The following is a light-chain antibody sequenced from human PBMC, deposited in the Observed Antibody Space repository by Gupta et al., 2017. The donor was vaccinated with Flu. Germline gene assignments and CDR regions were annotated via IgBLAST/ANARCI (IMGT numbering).Light chain of an antibody. CDR1: QSVLYSANNKNY. Sequence: NCKSSQSVLYSANNKNYLAWYQQKPRQPPNLLIYWASTRESGVPDRFSGSGSGTDFTLTISSLQAEDVAVYYCQQYSGTPYTFGQGTKLEIK. V-gene: IGKV4-1*01. J-gene: IGKJ2*01. CDR2: WAS. CDR3: QQYSGTPYT.